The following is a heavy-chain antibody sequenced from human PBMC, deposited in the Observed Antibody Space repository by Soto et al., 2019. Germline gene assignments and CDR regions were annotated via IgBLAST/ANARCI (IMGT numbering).Heavy chain of an antibody. CDR1: GGSISSSNW. J-gene: IGHJ4*02. Sequence: PSETLSLTCAVSGGSISSSNWWSWVRQTPGKGLEWIGEIYHSGSTNYNPSLKSRVTISVDKSKNQFSLKLSSVTAADTAVYYCASRPIRAAVGRTFDYWGQGTLVTSPQ. V-gene: IGHV4-4*02. CDR2: IYHSGST. CDR3: ASRPIRAAVGRTFDY. D-gene: IGHD6-13*01.